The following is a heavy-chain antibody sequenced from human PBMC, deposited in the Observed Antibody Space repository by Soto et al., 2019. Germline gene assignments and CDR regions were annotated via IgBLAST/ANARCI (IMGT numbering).Heavy chain of an antibody. J-gene: IGHJ5*02. CDR1: GGTFSSYG. Sequence: QVQLVQSGAEVKKPGSSVKVSCKASGGTFSSYGISWVRQAPGQGLEWMGGIIPIFGSANYAQKFQGRVTITADESTSTAYMELSSLRSEDTAVYYCATPSPYSSSSENWFDPWGQGTLVTVSS. CDR3: ATPSPYSSSSENWFDP. D-gene: IGHD6-6*01. CDR2: IIPIFGSA. V-gene: IGHV1-69*01.